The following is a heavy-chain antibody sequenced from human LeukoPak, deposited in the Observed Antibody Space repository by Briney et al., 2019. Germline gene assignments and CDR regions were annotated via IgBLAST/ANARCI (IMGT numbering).Heavy chain of an antibody. J-gene: IGHJ6*02. Sequence: ASVKVSCKASGGTFSSYAISWVRQAPGQGLEWMGGIIPIFGTANYAQKFQGRVTITADESTSTAYMELSSLRSKDTAVYYCATRRRYCSSTSCPPYYYYGMDVWGQGTTVTVSS. CDR1: GGTFSSYA. CDR3: ATRRRYCSSTSCPPYYYYGMDV. CDR2: IIPIFGTA. D-gene: IGHD2-2*01. V-gene: IGHV1-69*13.